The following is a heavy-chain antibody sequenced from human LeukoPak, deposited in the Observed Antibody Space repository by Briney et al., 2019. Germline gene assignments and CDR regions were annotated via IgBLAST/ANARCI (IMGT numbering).Heavy chain of an antibody. D-gene: IGHD4-17*01. J-gene: IGHJ4*02. V-gene: IGHV1-24*01. CDR1: GYTLTELF. CDR2: FDPEDGET. CDR3: ATPRDYGDYGFDY. Sequence: ASVKVSCKVSGYTLTELFMHWVRQAPRKGLGWMGGFDPEDGETIYAQKFQGRVTTTEGTSTDTAYMELSSLRSEDTAVYYCATPRDYGDYGFDYWGQGTLVTVSS.